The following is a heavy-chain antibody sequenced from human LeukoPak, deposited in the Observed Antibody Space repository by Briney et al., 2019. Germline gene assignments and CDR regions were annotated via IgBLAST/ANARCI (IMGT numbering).Heavy chain of an antibody. J-gene: IGHJ4*02. V-gene: IGHV3-74*01. Sequence: GGSLRLSCAASGFPFTHYWMLWVRHAPEKGLVWVSRITSDGSSTDYADSVKGRFTIARDNAKNTLYLQMNSLRAEDTAVYYCARVEAYCGGDCLYYFDYWGQGTLVTVSS. CDR1: GFPFTHYW. D-gene: IGHD2-21*02. CDR3: ARVEAYCGGDCLYYFDY. CDR2: ITSDGSST.